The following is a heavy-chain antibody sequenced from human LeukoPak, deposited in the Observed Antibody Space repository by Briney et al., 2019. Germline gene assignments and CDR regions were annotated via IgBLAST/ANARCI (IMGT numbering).Heavy chain of an antibody. CDR3: TKEPLDY. CDR1: GFTFSNYW. CDR2: IKQDGSEK. J-gene: IGHJ4*02. V-gene: IGHV3-7*03. Sequence: GGSLRLSCAASGFTFSNYWMGWVRQAPGKGLEWVANIKQDGSEKYYVDSVKGRFTISRDNTKNSLYLQMNSLRAEDMALYYCTKEPLDYWGQGTLVTVSS.